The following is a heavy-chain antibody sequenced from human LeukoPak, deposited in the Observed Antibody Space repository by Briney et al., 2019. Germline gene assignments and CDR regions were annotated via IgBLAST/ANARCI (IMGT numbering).Heavy chain of an antibody. D-gene: IGHD6-13*01. CDR1: GGSISSSSYY. CDR3: ATVDFDAAGSAFHI. V-gene: IGHV4-39*07. J-gene: IGHJ3*02. CDR2: IYYSGST. Sequence: PSETLSLTCTVSGGSISSSSYYWGWIRQPPGKGLEWIGIIYYSGSTYYNPSLKSRVTISIDTSKNQFSLRLSSVTAADTAVYYCATVDFDAAGSAFHIWGQGTMVTVSS.